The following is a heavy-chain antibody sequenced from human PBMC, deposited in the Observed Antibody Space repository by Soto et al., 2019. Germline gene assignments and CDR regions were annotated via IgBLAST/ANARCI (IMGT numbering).Heavy chain of an antibody. J-gene: IGHJ4*02. CDR3: ARHKRNYDILTGYTKPPYYFDY. D-gene: IGHD3-9*01. CDR2: IYYSGST. V-gene: IGHV4-39*01. CDR1: GGSISSSSYY. Sequence: SETLSLTCTVSGGSISSSSYYWGWIRQPPGKGLEWIGTIYYSGSTYYNPSLKSRVTISVDTSKNQFSLKLSSVTAADTAVYYCARHKRNYDILTGYTKPPYYFDYWGQGTLVTVSS.